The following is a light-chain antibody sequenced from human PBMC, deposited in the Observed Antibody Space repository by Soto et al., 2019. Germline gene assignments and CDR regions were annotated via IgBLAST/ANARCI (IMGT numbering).Light chain of an antibody. V-gene: IGLV2-8*01. CDR3: SSYAGSNIL. Sequence: QSVLTQPPSASGSPGQSVTISCTGTSSDVGGHNYVSWYQQHPGKAPKLVIFEVTERPSGVPDRFSGSKSGNTASLTVSGLQAEDEADYYCSSYAGSNILFGGGTKLTVL. J-gene: IGLJ2*01. CDR1: SSDVGGHNY. CDR2: EVT.